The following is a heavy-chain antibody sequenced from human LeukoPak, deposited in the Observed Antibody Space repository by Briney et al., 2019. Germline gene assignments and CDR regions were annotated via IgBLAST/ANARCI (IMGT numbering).Heavy chain of an antibody. Sequence: SETLCLTCTVSGGSIRSYYWSWIRQPPGKGLEWIGYIYYSGSTNYNPSLKSRVAISADASKTQFSLKLSSVTAADTAVYYCARARVAYSSSWYRGWFDPWGQGTLVTVSP. CDR3: ARARVAYSSSWYRGWFDP. V-gene: IGHV4-59*01. J-gene: IGHJ5*02. CDR2: IYYSGST. D-gene: IGHD6-13*01. CDR1: GGSIRSYY.